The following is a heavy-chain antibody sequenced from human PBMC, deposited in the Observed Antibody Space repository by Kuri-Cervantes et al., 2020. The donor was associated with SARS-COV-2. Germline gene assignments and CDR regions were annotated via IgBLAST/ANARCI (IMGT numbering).Heavy chain of an antibody. CDR3: AQDVQYCTRTSCSHYDYYGMDV. D-gene: IGHD2-2*01. CDR2: ISFDGSKR. V-gene: IGHV3-30*18. J-gene: IGHJ6*02. CDR1: GFTFSSYG. Sequence: GGSLRLSCAASGFTFSSYGMHWVRQAPGKGLEWVAVISFDGSKRYFGDSVKGRFTISRDNSNNTLYLQMNSLRPEDTAVYYCAQDVQYCTRTSCSHYDYYGMDVWGQGTTVTVSS.